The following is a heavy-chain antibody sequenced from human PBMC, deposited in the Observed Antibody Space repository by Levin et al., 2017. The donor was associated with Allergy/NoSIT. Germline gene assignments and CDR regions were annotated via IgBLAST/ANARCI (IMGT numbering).Heavy chain of an antibody. CDR2: ISDDGGST. Sequence: LSLPCAASGFTFGSSAVSWVRQAPGKGLEWVSTISDDGGSTLYAESMKGRFTISRDNSKSTLYLQMNSLRAEDTAVYYCAKDSFCSGTSCYSGFDAWGQGTLVTVSS. V-gene: IGHV3-23*01. CDR1: GFTFGSSA. D-gene: IGHD2-2*01. CDR3: AKDSFCSGTSCYSGFDA. J-gene: IGHJ4*02.